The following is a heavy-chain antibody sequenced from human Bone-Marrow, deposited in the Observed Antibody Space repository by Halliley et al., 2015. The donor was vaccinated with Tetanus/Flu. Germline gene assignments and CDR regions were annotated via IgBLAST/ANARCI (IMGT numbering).Heavy chain of an antibody. J-gene: IGHJ4*02. D-gene: IGHD7-27*01. CDR3: ARVLSGAY. Sequence: GKGLEWIGSIYSSGYPYSNPPLKSRVTISVDTSHNQFSLKLTSVTAADTAVYYCARVLSGAYWGQGTLVTVSS. V-gene: IGHV4-30-4*01. CDR2: IYSSGYP.